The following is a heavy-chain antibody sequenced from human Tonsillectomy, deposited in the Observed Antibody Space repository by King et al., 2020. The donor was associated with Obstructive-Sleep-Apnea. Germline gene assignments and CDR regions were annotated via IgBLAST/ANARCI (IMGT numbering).Heavy chain of an antibody. J-gene: IGHJ6*02. D-gene: IGHD3-10*01. CDR1: VFTFDDYA. Sequence: VQLVESGGGLVQPGRSLRLSCAVSVFTFDDYAMHWVRQAPGKGLEWVSGISWNSGTIGYVDSVKGRFTISRDNAKNSLYLQMNSLRAEETALYYCVKGDYGSGQSGGDVWGQGTTVTVSS. CDR2: ISWNSGTI. CDR3: VKGDYGSGQSGGDV. V-gene: IGHV3-9*01.